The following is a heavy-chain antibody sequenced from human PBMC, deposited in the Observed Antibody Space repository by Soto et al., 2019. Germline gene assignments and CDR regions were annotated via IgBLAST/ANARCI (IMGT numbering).Heavy chain of an antibody. V-gene: IGHV3-21*06. CDR2: ISSTTNYI. Sequence: VGSLRLSGSASGFTFTRYIMNWVRQAPVKGLERVLSISSTTNYIYYGDSMKGRFTISRDNAKNSLYLEMNSLRAEDKAVYSCARESEDLTSKFDYWGQGTLVTVSS. CDR1: GFTFTRYI. J-gene: IGHJ4*02. CDR3: ARESEDLTSKFDY.